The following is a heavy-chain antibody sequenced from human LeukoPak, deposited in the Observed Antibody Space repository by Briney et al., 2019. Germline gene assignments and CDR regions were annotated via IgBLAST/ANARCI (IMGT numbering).Heavy chain of an antibody. Sequence: GGSLSLSCAASGFTFSSDVMSWVRQAPGRGLECVASVIGSGANTYYADSVRGRFTISRDNSKNTLFLQMNSLRAEDTAVYYCARRGATVRAFDIWGQGTMVTVSS. V-gene: IGHV3-23*01. D-gene: IGHD3-10*01. CDR2: VIGSGANT. J-gene: IGHJ3*02. CDR3: ARRGATVRAFDI. CDR1: GFTFSSDV.